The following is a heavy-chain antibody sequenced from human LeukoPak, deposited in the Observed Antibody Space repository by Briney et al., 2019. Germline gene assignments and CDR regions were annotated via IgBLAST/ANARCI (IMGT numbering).Heavy chain of an antibody. J-gene: IGHJ5*02. D-gene: IGHD3-3*01. CDR3: ARATFGGAWFDP. V-gene: IGHV3-48*04. CDR1: GFTFSSYS. CDR2: ISSSGSTI. Sequence: GGSLRLSCAASGFTFSSYSMNWVRQAPGKGLEWVSYISSSGSTIYYADSVKGRFTISRDNAKNSLYLQMNSLRAEDTAVYYCARATFGGAWFDPWGQGTLVTVSS.